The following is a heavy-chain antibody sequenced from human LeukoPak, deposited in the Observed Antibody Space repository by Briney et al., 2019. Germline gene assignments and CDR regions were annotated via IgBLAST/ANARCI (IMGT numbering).Heavy chain of an antibody. CDR1: GFTFSSYG. J-gene: IGHJ4*02. V-gene: IGHV3-33*01. D-gene: IGHD3-16*01. Sequence: GGSLRLSCAASGFTFSSYGMEWVRQAPGKGLEWVVVIWYDGSNKYYGDSVKGRFTISRDNSKNTVSLQMNSLRAEDTAVYYCARLGSRWSFDYWGQGTLVTVSS. CDR3: ARLGSRWSFDY. CDR2: IWYDGSNK.